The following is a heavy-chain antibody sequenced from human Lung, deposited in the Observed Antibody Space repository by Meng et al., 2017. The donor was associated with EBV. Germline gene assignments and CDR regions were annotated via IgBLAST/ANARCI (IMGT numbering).Heavy chain of an antibody. J-gene: IGHJ4*02. V-gene: IGHV3-30*03. CDR2: ITYDGTKK. CDR1: GFAFSKFG. Sequence: QVQLVESGGGGVQPGGSLGLSCVASGFAFSKFGIHWVRQAPGKGLEWVAVITYDGTKKYYADSVEGRFTISRDNSKNTLFLQMNSLKVEDTAVYYCTPFDYWGQGTLVTVSS. CDR3: TPFDY.